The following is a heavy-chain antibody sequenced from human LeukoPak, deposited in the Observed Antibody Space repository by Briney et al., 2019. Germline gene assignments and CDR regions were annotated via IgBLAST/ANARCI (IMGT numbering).Heavy chain of an antibody. CDR1: GFTFSDYY. D-gene: IGHD3-10*01. CDR3: TKDSSSGSSYYFHGMDV. CDR2: ISSSGSTI. Sequence: GGSLRLSCAASGFTFSDYYMSWIRQAPGKGLEWVSYISSSGSTIYYADSVKGRFTISRDNAKNSLYLQMNSLRAEDTALYYCTKDSSSGSSYYFHGMDVWGQGTTVTVS. J-gene: IGHJ6*02. V-gene: IGHV3-11*04.